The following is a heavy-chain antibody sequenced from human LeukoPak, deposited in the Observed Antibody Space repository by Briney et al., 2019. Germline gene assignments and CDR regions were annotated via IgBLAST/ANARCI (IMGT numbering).Heavy chain of an antibody. CDR2: MKPDGSEI. J-gene: IGHJ4*02. CDR1: GFTFTTYW. V-gene: IGHV3-7*01. D-gene: IGHD3-10*01. CDR3: AKDLHYGSADY. Sequence: GGSLRLSCAASGFTFTTYWMSWVRQAPGKGLEWVANMKPDGSEIFYVDSVKGRFTISRDNAKNALYLQMNSLRAEDTAVYYCAKDLHYGSADYWGQGTLVTVSS.